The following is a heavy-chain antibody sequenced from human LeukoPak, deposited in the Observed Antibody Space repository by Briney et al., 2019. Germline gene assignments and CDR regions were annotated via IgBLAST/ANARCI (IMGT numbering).Heavy chain of an antibody. Sequence: SQTLSLTCAVSGGSISSGGYSWSWIRQPPGKGLEWIGYIYHSGSTYYSPSLKSRVTISVDRSKNQFSLKLSSVTAADTAVYYCARTLNYYGSGSNRLNWFDPWGQGTLVTVSS. J-gene: IGHJ5*02. V-gene: IGHV4-30-2*01. D-gene: IGHD3-10*01. CDR2: IYHSGST. CDR3: ARTLNYYGSGSNRLNWFDP. CDR1: GGSISSGGYS.